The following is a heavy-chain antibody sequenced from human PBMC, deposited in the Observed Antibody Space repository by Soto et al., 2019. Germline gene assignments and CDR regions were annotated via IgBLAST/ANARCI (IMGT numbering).Heavy chain of an antibody. V-gene: IGHV3-49*03. D-gene: IGHD3-22*01. CDR3: TRVRITMIVVVNKWFDP. CDR2: IRSKAYGGTT. CDR1: GFTFGDYA. Sequence: GGSLRLSCTASGFTFGDYAMSWFRQAPGKGLEWVGFIRSKAYGGTTGYAASVKGRFTISRDDSKSIAYLQMNSLKTEDTAVYYCTRVRITMIVVVNKWFDPWGQGTLVTVS. J-gene: IGHJ5*02.